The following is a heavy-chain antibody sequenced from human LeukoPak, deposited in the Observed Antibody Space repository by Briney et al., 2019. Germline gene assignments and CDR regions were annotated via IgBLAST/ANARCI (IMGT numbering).Heavy chain of an antibody. Sequence: SETLSLTCAVSGGSVSSSNWWNWVRQPPGKGLEWIGEIYHSGSTNYNPSLKSRVTISVDKSKNQFSLKLSSVTAADTAVYYCARDTPCGGDCSYFDYWGQGTLVTVSS. CDR3: ARDTPCGGDCSYFDY. CDR1: GGSVSSSNW. CDR2: IYHSGST. D-gene: IGHD2-21*02. J-gene: IGHJ4*02. V-gene: IGHV4-4*02.